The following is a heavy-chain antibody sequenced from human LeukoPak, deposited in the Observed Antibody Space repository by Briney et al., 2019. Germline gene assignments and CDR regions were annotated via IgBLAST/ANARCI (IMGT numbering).Heavy chain of an antibody. Sequence: PSETLSLTCTVSDGSIRSYYWSWIRQPPGKGLEWIGYIYYSGSTTYNPSLKSRVTISVDTSKNQFSLKLSSVTAEDTAVYYCARDRVGATDYFDYWGQGTLVTVSS. V-gene: IGHV4-59*01. CDR1: DGSIRSYY. CDR3: ARDRVGATDYFDY. CDR2: IYYSGST. D-gene: IGHD1-26*01. J-gene: IGHJ4*02.